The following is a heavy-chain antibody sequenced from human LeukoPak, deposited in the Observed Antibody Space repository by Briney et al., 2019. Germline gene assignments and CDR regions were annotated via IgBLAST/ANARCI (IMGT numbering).Heavy chain of an antibody. Sequence: GGSQTLSCAPSGHPFRSCSTNGVRGSPQKGLEGVTSIRRSSSYTYYAGSVKGRFTISRDKAKNSLYLQMNSLRAEDTAVYYCARDHLYYDFREVGAFDIWGQGTMVTVSS. D-gene: IGHD3-3*01. CDR1: GHPFRSCS. CDR2: IRRSSSYT. V-gene: IGHV3-21*01. J-gene: IGHJ3*02. CDR3: ARDHLYYDFREVGAFDI.